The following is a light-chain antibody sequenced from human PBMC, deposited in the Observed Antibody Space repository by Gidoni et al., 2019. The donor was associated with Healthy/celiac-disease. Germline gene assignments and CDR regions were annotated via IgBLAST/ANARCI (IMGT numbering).Light chain of an antibody. Sequence: EIVLTKSPGTLSLSPGERATLSCRASQSVSSSYSAWYQQKPGQAPRLLIYGASSRATGIPDRFSGSGSGTDFTLTISRLEPEDFAVYYCQQYGSSLWTFXQXTKVEIK. J-gene: IGKJ1*01. CDR3: QQYGSSLWT. CDR2: GAS. V-gene: IGKV3-20*01. CDR1: QSVSSSY.